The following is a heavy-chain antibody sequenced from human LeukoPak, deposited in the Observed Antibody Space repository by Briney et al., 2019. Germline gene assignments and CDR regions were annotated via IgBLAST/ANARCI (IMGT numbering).Heavy chain of an antibody. CDR2: MNPNTGDT. V-gene: IGHV1-8*01. CDR1: GYAFSGYE. Sequence: ASVRVSCKASGYAFSGYEINWVRQATGQGLEWMGWMNPNTGDTGYAQNFQGRLTMTRKTSIDTAYMELSGLRSEDTAIYYCTRGFLSGSSRDYWGQGTLVTVSS. D-gene: IGHD1-26*01. CDR3: TRGFLSGSSRDY. J-gene: IGHJ4*02.